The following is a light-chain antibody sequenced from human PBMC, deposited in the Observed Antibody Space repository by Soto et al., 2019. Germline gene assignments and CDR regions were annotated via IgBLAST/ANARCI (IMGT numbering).Light chain of an antibody. J-gene: IGKJ1*01. V-gene: IGKV3-20*01. CDR2: GAS. CDR3: QQYGSSXLWT. CDR1: QSVSSSY. Sequence: EIVLTQSPGTLSLSPGERATLSCRASQSVSSSYLAWYQQKPGKAPRLLIYGASSRATGIPDRFSGSGSGTDFTITISRLEPEDFAVYYCQQYGSSXLWTFGQGTKV.